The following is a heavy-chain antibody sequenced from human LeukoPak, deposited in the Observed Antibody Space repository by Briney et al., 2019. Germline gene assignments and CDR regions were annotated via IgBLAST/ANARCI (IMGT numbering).Heavy chain of an antibody. V-gene: IGHV4-39*07. CDR2: IYHSGST. CDR3: AREPRGYSYGQDY. D-gene: IGHD5-18*01. CDR1: GGSISSSSYY. Sequence: SETLSLTCTVSGGSISSSSYYWGWIRQPPGKGLEWIGSIYHSGSTYYNPSLKSRVTISVDTSKNQFSLKLSSVTAADTAVYYCAREPRGYSYGQDYWGQGTLVTVSS. J-gene: IGHJ4*02.